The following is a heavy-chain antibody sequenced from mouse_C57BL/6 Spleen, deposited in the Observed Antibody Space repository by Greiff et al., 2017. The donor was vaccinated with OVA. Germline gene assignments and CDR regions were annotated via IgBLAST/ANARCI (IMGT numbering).Heavy chain of an antibody. CDR3: GDGDSFAY. CDR2: ISDGGSYT. D-gene: IGHD3-3*01. J-gene: IGHJ3*01. Sequence: EVHLVESGGGLVKPGGSLKLSCAASGFTFSSYAMSWVRQTPEKRLEWVATISDGGSYTYYPDNVKGRFTISRDNDKNNLDLQMSHLKAEETAMYYCGDGDSFAYWGQGTLVTVSA. V-gene: IGHV5-4*01. CDR1: GFTFSSYA.